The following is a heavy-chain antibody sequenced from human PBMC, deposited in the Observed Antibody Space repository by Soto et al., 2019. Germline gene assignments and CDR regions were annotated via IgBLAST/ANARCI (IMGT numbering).Heavy chain of an antibody. D-gene: IGHD4-17*01. CDR3: ARATVVSRAFDI. V-gene: IGHV3-23*01. Sequence: EVQLLESGGGLVQPGGSLRLSCAASGFTFSSYAMSWVRQAPGKGLEWVSAISGSGGSTYYADSVKGRFTISRDNSKNTLYLQMNSLRAEDTAVYYCARATVVSRAFDIWGQGTMVTVSS. CDR2: ISGSGGST. CDR1: GFTFSSYA. J-gene: IGHJ3*02.